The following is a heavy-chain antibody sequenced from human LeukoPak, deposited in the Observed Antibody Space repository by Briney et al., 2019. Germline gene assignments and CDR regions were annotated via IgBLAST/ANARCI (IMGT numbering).Heavy chain of an antibody. CDR1: GFTFSISW. J-gene: IGHJ4*02. D-gene: IGHD1-26*01. Sequence: GSLRLSCVAYGFTFSISWVTRVRQAPGKGLEWVANIDKHGSGKYYVDSVKGRFAISRDYASNSVFLQMNSLRAEDTSVYYCARDAGWGYYDLWGQGTPVTVSS. V-gene: IGHV3-7*01. CDR2: IDKHGSGK. CDR3: ARDAGWGYYDL.